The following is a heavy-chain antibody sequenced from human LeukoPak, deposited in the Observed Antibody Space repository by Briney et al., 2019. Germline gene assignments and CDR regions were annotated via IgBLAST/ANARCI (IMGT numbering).Heavy chain of an antibody. D-gene: IGHD3-3*01. CDR3: AALTLTGVAGRGWFDA. V-gene: IGHV4-39*01. CDR1: GDSISNNNWS. Sequence: SETLSLTCSVSGDSISNNNWSWAWIRQLPGKGLEWIWTMRFDEKGSDNEFPSYSPYLERSATMSAEKYKNKLSLKVKSVTAADTASYYCAALTLTGVAGRGWFDAWGRGTLVIVS. J-gene: IGHJ5*02. CDR2: MRFDEKGSDNEFP.